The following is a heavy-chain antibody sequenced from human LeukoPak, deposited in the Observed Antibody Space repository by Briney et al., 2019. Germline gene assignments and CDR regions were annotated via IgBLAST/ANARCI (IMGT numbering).Heavy chain of an antibody. CDR3: AREDRIHTVTMKYYFDY. CDR1: GFTFSSYW. D-gene: IGHD4-17*01. CDR2: IKQDGSEK. Sequence: GGSLRLSCAASGFTFSSYWMSWVRQAPGKGLEWVANIKQDGSEKYYVDSVKGRFTISRDNAKNSLYLQMNSLRAEDTAVYYCAREDRIHTVTMKYYFDYWGQGTLITVSS. J-gene: IGHJ4*02. V-gene: IGHV3-7*01.